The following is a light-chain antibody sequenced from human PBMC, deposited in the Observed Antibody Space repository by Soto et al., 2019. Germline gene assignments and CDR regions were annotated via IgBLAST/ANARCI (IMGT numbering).Light chain of an antibody. V-gene: IGKV1-17*01. CDR1: QAIRSD. CDR2: AAS. CDR3: QPLNSYHPLT. Sequence: DIQMTQSPSSLSASVGDRVTITCRAGQAIRSDLAWYQQKPGMAPKFLIYAASTLQSGVPSRFSGSGSGTDFTLTISCLQPEDFATYDGQPLNSYHPLTFGGGTKVDIK. J-gene: IGKJ4*01.